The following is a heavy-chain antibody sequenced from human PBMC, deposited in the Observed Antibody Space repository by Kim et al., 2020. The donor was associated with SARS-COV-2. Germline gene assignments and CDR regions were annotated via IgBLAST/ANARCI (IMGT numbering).Heavy chain of an antibody. CDR2: IYYSGST. D-gene: IGHD2-8*01. V-gene: IGHV4-59*01. CDR1: GGSISSYY. J-gene: IGHJ4*02. CDR3: SSSRMEAIIFDY. Sequence: SETLSLTCTVSGGSISSYYWSWILQPPGKGLEWIGYIYYSGSTNYNPSLKSRVTISVDTSKNQFSLKLSSVTAADTAVYYCSSSRMEAIIFDYWGQGTLVTVSS.